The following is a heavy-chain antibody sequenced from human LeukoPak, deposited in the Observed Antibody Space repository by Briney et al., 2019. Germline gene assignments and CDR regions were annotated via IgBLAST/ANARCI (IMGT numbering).Heavy chain of an antibody. J-gene: IGHJ4*02. D-gene: IGHD1-1*01. CDR3: ARVQETTGTFYFDY. Sequence: GASVKVSCKASGGTFSSYAISWVRQAPGQGLEWMGRIIPILGIANYAQKFQGRVTTTADKSTSTAYMELSSLRSEDTAVYYCARVQETTGTFYFDYWGQGTLVTVSS. CDR1: GGTFSSYA. V-gene: IGHV1-69*04. CDR2: IIPILGIA.